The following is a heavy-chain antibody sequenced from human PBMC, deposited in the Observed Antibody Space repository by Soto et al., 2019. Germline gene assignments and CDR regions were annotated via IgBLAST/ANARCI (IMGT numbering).Heavy chain of an antibody. J-gene: IGHJ4*02. Sequence: PSETLSLTCADPCGSISSSNWWSWVRQPPGKGLEWIGEIYHSGSTNYNPSLKSRVTISVDKSKNQFSLKLSSVTAADTAVYYCARVTAMVLYYFDYWGQGTLVTVSS. CDR2: IYHSGST. V-gene: IGHV4-4*02. D-gene: IGHD5-18*01. CDR3: ARVTAMVLYYFDY. CDR1: CGSISSSNW.